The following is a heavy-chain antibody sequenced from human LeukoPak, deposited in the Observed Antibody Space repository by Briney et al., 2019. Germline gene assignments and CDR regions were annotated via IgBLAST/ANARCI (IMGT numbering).Heavy chain of an antibody. D-gene: IGHD6-6*01. CDR3: ARLPGRYSSSGFDY. CDR2: IYYSGST. Sequence: PSETLSLTCTVSGGSISSSSYYWGWIRQPPGKGLEWIGSIYYSGSTYYNPSLKSRVTLSVDTSKNQFSLKLSSVTAADTAVYYCARLPGRYSSSGFDYWGQGTLVTVSS. CDR1: GGSISSSSYY. J-gene: IGHJ4*02. V-gene: IGHV4-39*01.